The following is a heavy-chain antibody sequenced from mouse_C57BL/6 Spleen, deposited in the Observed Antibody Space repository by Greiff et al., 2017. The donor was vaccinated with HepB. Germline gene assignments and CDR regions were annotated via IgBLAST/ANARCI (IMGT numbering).Heavy chain of an antibody. Sequence: QVQLQQPGAELVMPGASVKLSCKASGYTFTSYWMHWVKQRPGQGLEWIGEIDPSDSYTNYNQKFKGKSTLTVDKSSSTAYMQLSSLTSEDSAVYYCARQGPLGEYFDYWGQGTTLTVSS. D-gene: IGHD3-3*01. J-gene: IGHJ2*01. CDR2: IDPSDSYT. V-gene: IGHV1-69*01. CDR1: GYTFTSYW. CDR3: ARQGPLGEYFDY.